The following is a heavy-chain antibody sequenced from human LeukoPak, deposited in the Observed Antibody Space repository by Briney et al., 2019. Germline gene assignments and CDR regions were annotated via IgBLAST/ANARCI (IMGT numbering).Heavy chain of an antibody. J-gene: IGHJ4*02. CDR3: ARDSPYYYDSSDPGGIDY. CDR2: IIPILGIA. V-gene: IGHV1-69*04. CDR1: GGTFSSYT. Sequence: SVKVSCKASGGTFSSYTISWVRQAPGQGVEWMGRIIPILGIANYAQKFQGRVTITADKSTSTAYMELSSLRSEDTAVYYCARDSPYYYDSSDPGGIDYWGQGTLVTVSS. D-gene: IGHD3-22*01.